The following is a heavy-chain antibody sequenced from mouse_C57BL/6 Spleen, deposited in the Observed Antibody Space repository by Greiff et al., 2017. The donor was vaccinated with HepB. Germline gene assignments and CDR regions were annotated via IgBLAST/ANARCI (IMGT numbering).Heavy chain of an antibody. CDR1: GYTFTDYY. J-gene: IGHJ3*01. CDR2: INPNNGGT. V-gene: IGHV1-26*01. CDR3: ARWAPN. Sequence: VQLQQSGPELVKPGASVKISCKASGYTFTDYYMNWVKQSHGKSLEWIGDINPNNGGTSYNQKFKGKATLTVDKSSSTAYMELRSLTSEDSAVYYCARWAPNWGQGTLVTVSA.